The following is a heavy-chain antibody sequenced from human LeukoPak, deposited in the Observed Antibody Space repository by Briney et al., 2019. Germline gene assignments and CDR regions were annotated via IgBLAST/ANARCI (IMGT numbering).Heavy chain of an antibody. V-gene: IGHV4-39*07. CDR2: IYYSGST. J-gene: IGHJ4*02. CDR1: GGSISSRSYY. D-gene: IGHD3-9*01. CDR3: ARGLVGSEADILTGYYRYFDY. Sequence: SETLSLTCTVSGGSISSRSYYWGWIRQPPGKGLEWIGSIYYSGSTNYNPSLKSRVTISVDTSKNQFSLKLSSVTAADTAVYYCARGLVGSEADILTGYYRYFDYWGQGTLVTVSS.